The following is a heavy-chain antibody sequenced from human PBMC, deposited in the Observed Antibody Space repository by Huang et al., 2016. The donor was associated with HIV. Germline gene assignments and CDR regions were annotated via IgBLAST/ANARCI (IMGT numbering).Heavy chain of an antibody. Sequence: EVQLVETGGGLIQPGGSLRLSCAASGVTVSSNYMSWVRQAPGKGVEWVSVIYSGGSTYYADSVKGRFTISRDNSKNTLYLQMNSLRAEDTAVYYCARGMVRGVTLNWFDPWGQGTLVTVSS. J-gene: IGHJ5*02. CDR1: GVTVSSNY. CDR3: ARGMVRGVTLNWFDP. CDR2: IYSGGST. V-gene: IGHV3-53*02. D-gene: IGHD3-10*01.